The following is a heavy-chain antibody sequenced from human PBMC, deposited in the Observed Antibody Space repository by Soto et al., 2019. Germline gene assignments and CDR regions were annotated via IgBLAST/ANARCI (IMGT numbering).Heavy chain of an antibody. CDR2: LIPLFGTT. CDR1: GGTFSGHA. V-gene: IGHV1-69*06. J-gene: IGHJ4*02. D-gene: IGHD7-27*01. Sequence: QVQLVQSGAEVKKPGSSVKVSCEASGGTFSGHAISWVRQAPGQGPEWMGGLIPLFGTTQHAQNFQDRLTITADKSTSTAYVDLTSLRFEDTAIYYCARGPNWGYRFDSWGQGTLVTVSS. CDR3: ARGPNWGYRFDS.